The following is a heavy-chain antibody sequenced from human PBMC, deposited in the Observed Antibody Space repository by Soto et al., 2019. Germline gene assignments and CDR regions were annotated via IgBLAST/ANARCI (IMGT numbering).Heavy chain of an antibody. V-gene: IGHV1-8*01. CDR3: ARVRSRGMTTVTTYYYYGMDV. Sequence: GASVNVSCKASGYTFTSYDINWVRQATGQGLEWMGWMNPNSGNTGYAQKFQGRVTMTRNTSISTAYMELSSLRSEDTAVYYCARVRSRGMTTVTTYYYYGMDVWGQGTTVTVSS. J-gene: IGHJ6*02. CDR2: MNPNSGNT. D-gene: IGHD4-4*01. CDR1: GYTFTSYD.